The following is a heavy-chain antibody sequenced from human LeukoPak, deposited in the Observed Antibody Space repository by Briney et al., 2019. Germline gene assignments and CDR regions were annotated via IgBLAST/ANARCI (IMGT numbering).Heavy chain of an antibody. Sequence: PGGSLRLSCAASGFTFSSYAMNWVRQAPGKGLEWVSGTGSTGVSTFYADSVKGRFTVSRDNSKNTLSLQMNSLRAEDPAVYYRAKDPGVVPAYYFDHWGQGNLV. CDR2: TGSTGVST. D-gene: IGHD2-2*01. J-gene: IGHJ4*02. CDR3: AKDPGVVPAYYFDH. V-gene: IGHV3-23*01. CDR1: GFTFSSYA.